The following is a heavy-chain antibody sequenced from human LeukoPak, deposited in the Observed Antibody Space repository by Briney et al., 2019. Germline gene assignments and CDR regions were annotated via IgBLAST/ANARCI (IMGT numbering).Heavy chain of an antibody. D-gene: IGHD3-22*01. Sequence: GGSLRLSCVASGLSFSSYWMAWVRQAPGKGLEWVANIQYDGTHKFYADSVKGRFTISRDNAKNSLFLEMNSLRADDTAVYFCSSSHDSSGSDWGQGTLVTGSS. V-gene: IGHV3-7*01. J-gene: IGHJ4*02. CDR3: SSSHDSSGSD. CDR2: IQYDGTHK. CDR1: GLSFSSYW.